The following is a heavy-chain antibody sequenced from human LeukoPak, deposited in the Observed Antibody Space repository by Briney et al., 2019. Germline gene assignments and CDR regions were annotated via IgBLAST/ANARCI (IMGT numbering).Heavy chain of an antibody. J-gene: IGHJ4*02. CDR1: GGSISSSSYY. D-gene: IGHD5-12*01. CDR3: ARGTAYSDYNYPDY. CDR2: IYYSGST. Sequence: SETLSLTCTVSGGSISSSSYYWGWIRQPPGKGLEWIGSIYYSGSTYYNPSLKSRVTISVDTSKNQFSLKLSSVTAADTAVYYCARGTAYSDYNYPDYWGQGTLVTVSS. V-gene: IGHV4-39*01.